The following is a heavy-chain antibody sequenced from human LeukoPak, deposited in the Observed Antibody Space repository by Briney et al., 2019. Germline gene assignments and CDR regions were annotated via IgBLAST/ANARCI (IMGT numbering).Heavy chain of an antibody. V-gene: IGHV3-48*04. Sequence: GGSLRLSCAASGFTLKTYSMNWVRQAPGKGLEWVSYISSSSNTIHYADSVKGRFTISRDNVKNSLYLQMNSLRAEDTAIYYCARDLETYHYGSGSYRPFHYWGQGTLVTVSS. D-gene: IGHD3-10*01. CDR3: ARDLETYHYGSGSYRPFHY. J-gene: IGHJ4*02. CDR2: ISSSSNTI. CDR1: GFTLKTYS.